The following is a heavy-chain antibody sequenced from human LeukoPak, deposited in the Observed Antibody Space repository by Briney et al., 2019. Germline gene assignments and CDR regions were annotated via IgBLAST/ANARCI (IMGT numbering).Heavy chain of an antibody. CDR2: INPNSGGT. J-gene: IGHJ6*03. CDR3: ARDYRLRDYDILTGYDYYYYYYMDV. D-gene: IGHD3-9*01. CDR1: GYTFTSYG. Sequence: GASVKVSCKASGYTFTSYGISWVRQAPGQGLEWMGWINPNSGGTNYAQKFQGRVTMTRDTSISTAYMELSRLRSDDTAVYYCARDYRLRDYDILTGYDYYYYYYMDVWGKGTTVTVSS. V-gene: IGHV1-2*02.